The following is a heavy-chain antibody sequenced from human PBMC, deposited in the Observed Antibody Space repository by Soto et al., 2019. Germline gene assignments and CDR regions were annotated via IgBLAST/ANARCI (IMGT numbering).Heavy chain of an antibody. CDR3: ARGAEYQLLSRDYFYGMDV. J-gene: IGHJ6*02. Sequence: GGSLRLSCGASGFTFNSHGMHWVRQAPGKGLEWVAVISYEGSNNFYAESVKGRFTISRDNSKNTLYLQMNSLRREDTAVYYCARGAEYQLLSRDYFYGMDVWGQGTTVTVSS. CDR2: ISYEGSNN. V-gene: IGHV3-30*03. CDR1: GFTFNSHG. D-gene: IGHD2-2*01.